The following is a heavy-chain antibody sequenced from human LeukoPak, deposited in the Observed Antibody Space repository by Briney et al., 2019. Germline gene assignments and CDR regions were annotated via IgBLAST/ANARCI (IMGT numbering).Heavy chain of an antibody. V-gene: IGHV3-30*04. CDR1: GFSFSSYA. CDR2: ITSPGGHK. J-gene: IGHJ4*02. CDR3: AKERIAVARYYFDY. D-gene: IGHD6-19*01. Sequence: GGSLRLSCAASGFSFSSYAMHWVRQAPGKGLEWVALITSPGGHKYYADSVKGRFTISRDNSKNTLHLQMNSLRAEDTAVYYCAKERIAVARYYFDYWGQGTLVTVSS.